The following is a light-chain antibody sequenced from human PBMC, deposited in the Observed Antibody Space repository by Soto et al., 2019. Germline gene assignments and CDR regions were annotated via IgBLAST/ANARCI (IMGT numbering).Light chain of an antibody. CDR1: RSDVGGYNY. V-gene: IGLV2-14*01. J-gene: IGLJ1*01. CDR3: SSYTSSSTYV. CDR2: DVT. Sequence: QSALTQPASVSGSPGQSITISCTGTRSDVGGYNYVYWHQQHPGKAPKLMIYDVTNRPSGVSDRFSGSKSGNTASLTISGLQAEDEADYYCSSYTSSSTYVFGAGIKLTVL.